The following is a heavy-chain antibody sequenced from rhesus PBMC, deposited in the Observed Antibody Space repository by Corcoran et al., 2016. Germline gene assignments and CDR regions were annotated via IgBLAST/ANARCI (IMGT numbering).Heavy chain of an antibody. D-gene: IGHD3-16*01. J-gene: IGHJ4*01. CDR2: IYGSGSST. Sequence: QLQLQESGPGLVKPSETLSVTCAVSGGSISSSYWSWSRPAPGKGLEWIGYIYGSGSSTNYNPSLKSRVTLSVDTSKNQLSLKLSSVTAADTAVYYCASTPYYSGSYPPSYWGQGVLVTVSS. CDR3: ASTPYYSGSYPPSY. V-gene: IGHV4-169*02. CDR1: GGSISSSY.